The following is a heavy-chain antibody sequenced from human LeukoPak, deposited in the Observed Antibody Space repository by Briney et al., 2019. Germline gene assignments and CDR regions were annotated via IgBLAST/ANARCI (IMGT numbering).Heavy chain of an antibody. Sequence: PSQTLCLTCTVSGGSISSGSYYWSWIRQPAGKGLEWIGRIYTSGSTNYNPSLKSRVTISVDTSKNQFSLKLSSVTAADTAVYYCARDDHQSYYYYGMDVWGQGTTVTVSS. V-gene: IGHV4-61*02. J-gene: IGHJ6*02. CDR3: ARDDHQSYYYYGMDV. CDR1: GGSISSGSYY. CDR2: IYTSGST. D-gene: IGHD1-14*01.